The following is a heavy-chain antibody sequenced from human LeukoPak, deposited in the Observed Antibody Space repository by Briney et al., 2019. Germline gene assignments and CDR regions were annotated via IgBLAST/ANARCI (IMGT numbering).Heavy chain of an antibody. CDR1: GLTLSSYW. V-gene: IGHV3-23*01. CDR3: AKGGGSGWYSRSTYYYYYGMDV. D-gene: IGHD6-19*01. CDR2: ISGSGGST. J-gene: IGHJ6*02. Sequence: GGSLRLSCAASGLTLSSYWMSWVRQAPGKGLEWVSAISGSGGSTYYADSVKGRFTISRDNSKNTLYLQMNSLRAEDTAVYYCAKGGGSGWYSRSTYYYYYGMDVWGQGTTVTVSS.